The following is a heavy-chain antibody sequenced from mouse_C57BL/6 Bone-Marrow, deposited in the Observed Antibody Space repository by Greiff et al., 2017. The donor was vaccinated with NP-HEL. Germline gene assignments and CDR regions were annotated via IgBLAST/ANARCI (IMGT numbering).Heavy chain of an antibody. CDR2: VYPYNGGT. Sequence: DVQLQESGPVQVKPGPSVKISCKASGFTFTDYYMHWVKQSHGKSLEWIGLVYPYNGGTSYNQKFKGKATLTVDTSSSTAYMELNSLTSEDSAVYYCARSTTVVATNYFDYWGQGTTLTVSS. CDR1: GFTFTDYY. D-gene: IGHD1-1*01. V-gene: IGHV1-36*01. CDR3: ARSTTVVATNYFDY. J-gene: IGHJ2*01.